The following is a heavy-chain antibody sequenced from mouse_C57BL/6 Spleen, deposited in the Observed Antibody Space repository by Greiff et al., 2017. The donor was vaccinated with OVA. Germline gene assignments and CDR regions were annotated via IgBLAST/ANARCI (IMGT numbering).Heavy chain of an antibody. CDR2: IRNKANNHAT. CDR1: GFTFSDAW. J-gene: IGHJ1*03. CDR3: TRATMVIRYFDV. D-gene: IGHD2-2*01. Sequence: EVMLVESGGGLVQPGGSMKLSCAASGFTFSDAWMDWVRQSPEKGLEWVAEIRNKANNHATYYAESVKGRFTISRDDSKSSVYLQMNSLRAEDTGIYYCTRATMVIRYFDVWGTGTTVTVSS. V-gene: IGHV6-6*01.